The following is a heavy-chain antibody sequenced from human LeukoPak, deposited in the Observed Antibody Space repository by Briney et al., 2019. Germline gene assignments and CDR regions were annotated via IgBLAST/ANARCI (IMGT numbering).Heavy chain of an antibody. V-gene: IGHV3-23*01. Sequence: GGSLRLSCAASGFTFSSYAMSWVRQAPGKGLEWVSAISGSGGSTYYADSVKGRFTISRDNSKNTLYLQMNSLRAEDTAVYYCAKASYSSGRPKVFDYWGQGTLVSVSS. CDR1: GFTFSSYA. D-gene: IGHD6-19*01. CDR2: ISGSGGST. CDR3: AKASYSSGRPKVFDY. J-gene: IGHJ4*02.